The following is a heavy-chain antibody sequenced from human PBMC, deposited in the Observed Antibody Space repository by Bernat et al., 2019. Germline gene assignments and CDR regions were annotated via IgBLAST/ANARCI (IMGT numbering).Heavy chain of an antibody. D-gene: IGHD1-26*01. CDR1: GFTFSSYA. J-gene: IGHJ4*02. CDR3: ARGHGSYCFDY. V-gene: IGHV3-23*01. CDR2: ISGSGGST. Sequence: EVQLLESGGGLVQPGGSLRLSCAASGFTFSSYAMSWVRQAPGKGLEWVSAISGSGGSTYYADSVKGRFTISRDNSKNTLYLQMNSLRVEDTAIYYCARGHGSYCFDYWGQGTLVSVSS.